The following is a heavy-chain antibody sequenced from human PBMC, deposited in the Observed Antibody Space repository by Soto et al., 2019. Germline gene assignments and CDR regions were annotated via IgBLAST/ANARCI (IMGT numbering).Heavy chain of an antibody. V-gene: IGHV5-10-1*01. J-gene: IGHJ6*02. D-gene: IGHD3-9*01. CDR2: IDPSDSYT. CDR3: ARHISYYDILTGYYNVLYGMDV. Sequence: PGESLKISCKGSGYSFTSYWISWVRQMPGKGLEWIVRIDPSDSYTNYSRSFQGHVTISADKSISTAYLQWSSLKASDTAMYYCARHISYYDILTGYYNVLYGMDVVGQGTTVNVSS. CDR1: GYSFTSYW.